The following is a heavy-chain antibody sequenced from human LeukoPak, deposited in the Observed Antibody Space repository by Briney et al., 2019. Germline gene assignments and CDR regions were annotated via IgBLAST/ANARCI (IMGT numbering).Heavy chain of an antibody. D-gene: IGHD5/OR15-5a*01. J-gene: IGHJ3*02. V-gene: IGHV3-53*01. CDR3: AREENGGVYDDGFDI. CDR1: GFTFRNNF. CDR2: IHSGGNT. Sequence: PGGSLRLSCAASGFTFRNNFMYWVRQAPGKGLEWVSVIHSGGNTGYADSVKGRFTISRDDSKYTLYPQMNSLRTEDTAVYYCAREENGGVYDDGFDIWGHGTMVTVSS.